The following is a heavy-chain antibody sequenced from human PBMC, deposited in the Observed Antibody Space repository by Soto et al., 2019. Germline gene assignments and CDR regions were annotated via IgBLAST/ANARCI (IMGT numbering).Heavy chain of an antibody. CDR2: IIPIFGTT. J-gene: IGHJ5*02. Sequence: QVQLVQSGAEVKKPGSSVKVSCRTSGGTFSTNGISWVRQAPGQGLEWMGGIIPIFGTTNYAHKSRGRVTITADESTSTVYMELSSLRSEDTAVYYCARASDTTWYNWFDPWGQGTLVTVSS. CDR3: ARASDTTWYNWFDP. V-gene: IGHV1-69*01. D-gene: IGHD2-8*02. CDR1: GGTFSTNG.